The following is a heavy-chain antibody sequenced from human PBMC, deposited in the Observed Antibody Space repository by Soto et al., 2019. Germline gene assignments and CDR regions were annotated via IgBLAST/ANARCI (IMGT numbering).Heavy chain of an antibody. CDR1: GFTFSSYG. J-gene: IGHJ5*02. CDR2: IWYDGSNK. D-gene: IGHD6-19*01. Sequence: QVQLVESGGGVVQPGRSLRLSCAASGFTFSSYGMHWVRQAPGKGLEWVAVIWYDGSNKYYADSVKGRFTISRDNSKNTLYLQMNSLRADDTAVYYCARGDIAVADNWFDPWGQGTLVTVSS. CDR3: ARGDIAVADNWFDP. V-gene: IGHV3-33*01.